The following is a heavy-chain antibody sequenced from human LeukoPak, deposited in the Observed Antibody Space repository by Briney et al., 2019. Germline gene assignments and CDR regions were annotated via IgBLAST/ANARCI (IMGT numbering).Heavy chain of an antibody. CDR2: INPSGGST. V-gene: IGHV1-46*01. Sequence: GASVKVSCKASGYTFTSYYMHWVRQAPGQGLEWMGIINPSGGSTSYAEKFQGRVTMTRDTSTSTVYMELSSLRSEDTAVYYCARGRSIAVAGGYFDYWGQGTLVTVSS. J-gene: IGHJ4*02. CDR1: GYTFTSYY. CDR3: ARGRSIAVAGGYFDY. D-gene: IGHD6-19*01.